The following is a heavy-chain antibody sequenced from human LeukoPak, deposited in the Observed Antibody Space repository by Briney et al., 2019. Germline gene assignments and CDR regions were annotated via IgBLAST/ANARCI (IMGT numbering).Heavy chain of an antibody. J-gene: IGHJ4*02. V-gene: IGHV3-21*01. Sequence: PGGSLRLSCAASGFTFSSYSMNWVRQAPGKGLEWVSSISSSSSSYIYYADSVKGRFTISRDNAKNSLYLQMNSLRAEDTAVYYCAREIAVAGTRGDYWGQGTLVTVSS. CDR1: GFTFSSYS. D-gene: IGHD6-19*01. CDR3: AREIAVAGTRGDY. CDR2: ISSSSSSYI.